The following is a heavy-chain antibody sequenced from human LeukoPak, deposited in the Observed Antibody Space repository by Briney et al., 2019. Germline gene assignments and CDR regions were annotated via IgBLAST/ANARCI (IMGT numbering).Heavy chain of an antibody. CDR1: GFTFSSYS. CDR3: ARADSSGYYNWFDP. CDR2: ISSSSSYI. Sequence: GGSLRLSCAASGFTFSSYSMNWVRQAPGKGLEWVSSISSSSSYIYYADSVKARFTISRDNAKNSMYLQMNSLRAEDTAVYYCARADSSGYYNWFDPWGQGTLVTVSS. V-gene: IGHV3-21*01. J-gene: IGHJ5*02. D-gene: IGHD3-22*01.